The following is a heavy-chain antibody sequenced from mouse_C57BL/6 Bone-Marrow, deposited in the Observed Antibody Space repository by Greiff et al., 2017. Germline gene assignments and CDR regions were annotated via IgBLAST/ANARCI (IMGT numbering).Heavy chain of an antibody. CDR1: GYTFTGYW. CDR2: ILPGSGST. D-gene: IGHD1-1*01. CDR3: ARWKRSHYYGSSPFDV. V-gene: IGHV1-9*01. J-gene: IGHJ3*01. Sequence: VQLQQSGADLMQPGASVTLSCTASGYTFTGYWIEWVQQRPGHGLEWIGEILPGSGSTNYTEKFKGQATFTADTSSNTAYMQLSSLTTEDYAIDYCARWKRSHYYGSSPFDVWGQGTLVTVSA.